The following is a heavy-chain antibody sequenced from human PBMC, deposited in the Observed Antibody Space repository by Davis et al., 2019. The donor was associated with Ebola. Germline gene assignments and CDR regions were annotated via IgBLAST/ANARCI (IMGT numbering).Heavy chain of an antibody. D-gene: IGHD3-3*01. J-gene: IGHJ5*02. CDR1: GGSFSGYY. V-gene: IGHV4-34*01. CDR3: ARVGDFWSGYNSLDP. CDR2: IYYSGST. Sequence: SETLSLTCAVYGGSFSGYYWSWIRQPPGKGLEWIGSIYYSGSTYYNPSLKSRVTISVDTSKNQFSLKLSSVTAADTAVYYCARVGDFWSGYNSLDPWGQGTLVTVSS.